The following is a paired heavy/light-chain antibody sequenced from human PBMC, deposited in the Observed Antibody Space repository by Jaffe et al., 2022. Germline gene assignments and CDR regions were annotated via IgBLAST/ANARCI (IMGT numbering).Heavy chain of an antibody. CDR3: ARREPSGGFDY. D-gene: IGHD3-10*01. J-gene: IGHJ4*02. Sequence: QVQLQESGPGLVKASETLSLTCTVSEYSINSPYYWDWIRQPPGKGLEWLGSIYETGSAYYNPSLNSRISMSIDTSANQFSLKLRSVTAADTAVYYCARREPSGGFDYWGQGALITVSA. CDR1: EYSINSPYY. CDR2: IYETGSA. V-gene: IGHV4-38-2*02.
Light chain of an antibody. V-gene: IGKV1-13*02. Sequence: AIQLTQSPSSLSASVGDRVTITCRASQGVSTALAWYQQKPGKPPKFLIYDASTLEKGVPSTFSGSGSGTEFTLTISSLQPEDFATYYCQQFKSYPITFGQGTRLEIK. CDR2: DAS. CDR3: QQFKSYPIT. J-gene: IGKJ5*01. CDR1: QGVSTA.